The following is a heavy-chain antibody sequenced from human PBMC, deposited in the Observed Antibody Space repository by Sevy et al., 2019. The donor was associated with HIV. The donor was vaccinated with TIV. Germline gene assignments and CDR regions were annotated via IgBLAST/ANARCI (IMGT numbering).Heavy chain of an antibody. CDR3: ARDLIVGGSFDY. J-gene: IGHJ4*02. V-gene: IGHV3-21*01. Sequence: GGSLRLSCAASGFTFSSYSMNWVRQAPGKGLEWVSSISSSSSYIYYADSVKGRFTISRDNAKNSLYLQMNSLRAEDTAVYYCARDLIVGGSFDYWGQGTLVTVS. D-gene: IGHD2-21*01. CDR1: GFTFSSYS. CDR2: ISSSSSYI.